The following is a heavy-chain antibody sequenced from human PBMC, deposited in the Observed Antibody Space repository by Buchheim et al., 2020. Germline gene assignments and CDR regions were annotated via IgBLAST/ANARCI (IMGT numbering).Heavy chain of an antibody. CDR3: ARSLYCTSSTCYAEPYYFDD. CDR1: GFTFSGYW. Sequence: EIQLVESWGDLVQPGGSLRLSCAASGFTFSGYWMTWVRQAPGRGLEWVANIKQDGSEKYYVDSVKGRFTISRDNAKNSLSLQMNSLRAEDTAVYYCARSLYCTSSTCYAEPYYFDDWGQGTL. D-gene: IGHD2/OR15-2a*01. J-gene: IGHJ4*02. CDR2: IKQDGSEK. V-gene: IGHV3-7*01.